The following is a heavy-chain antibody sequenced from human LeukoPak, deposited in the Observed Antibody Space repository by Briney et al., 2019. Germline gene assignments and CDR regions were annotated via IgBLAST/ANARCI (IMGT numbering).Heavy chain of an antibody. V-gene: IGHV4-59*01. D-gene: IGHD1-26*01. CDR1: GGSISSYY. J-gene: IGHJ4*02. CDR2: SNYSGST. Sequence: PSETLSLTCTVSGGSISSYYWSWIWQPPGKGLEWIGFSNYSGSTNCNPSLESRVTISVDTSKNQFSLNLNSVTAADTAVYYWARGDKSGSYGYYFDYWGQGIPVTVSS. CDR3: ARGDKSGSYGYYFDY.